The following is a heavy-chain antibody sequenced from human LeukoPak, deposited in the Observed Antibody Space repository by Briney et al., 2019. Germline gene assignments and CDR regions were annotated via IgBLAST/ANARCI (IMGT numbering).Heavy chain of an antibody. D-gene: IGHD3-22*01. Sequence: PGGSLRLSCAASGFTFSSYAMRWVRRAPGKGLELVSGISSGGRTHYAASVKGRLTISRDNSKNTLYLQMNSLRAEGTALYYCAKSFDSSGYSHFNSWGQGTLVTVSS. CDR3: AKSFDSSGYSHFNS. V-gene: IGHV3-23*01. J-gene: IGHJ4*02. CDR2: ISSGGRT. CDR1: GFTFSSYA.